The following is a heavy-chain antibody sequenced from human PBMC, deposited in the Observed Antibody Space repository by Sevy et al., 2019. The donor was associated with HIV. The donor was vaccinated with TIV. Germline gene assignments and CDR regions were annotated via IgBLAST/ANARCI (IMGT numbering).Heavy chain of an antibody. J-gene: IGHJ6*03. V-gene: IGHV3-23*01. D-gene: IGHD3-22*01. CDR3: AKGGGGHYDPDEIGYYFYYYNMDV. CDR1: GFSFDSYG. CDR2: ISGSGTRT. Sequence: GGSLRLSCAVSGFSFDSYGMTWVRQAPGKGLEWVSGISGSGTRTYYADSVKGRFSISRDNSKNRLYLQMNSLRSEDTAIYDRAKGGGGHYDPDEIGYYFYYYNMDVWGKGTTVIVSS.